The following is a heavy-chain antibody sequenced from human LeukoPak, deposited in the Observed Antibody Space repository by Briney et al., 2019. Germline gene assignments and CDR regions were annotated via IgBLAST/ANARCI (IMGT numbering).Heavy chain of an antibody. V-gene: IGHV4-59*01. J-gene: IGHJ3*02. CDR1: GGSISSYY. Sequence: SETLSLTCTVSGGSISSYYWSWIRQPPGKGLEWIAYIYYSGSTNYNPSLKSRVAISVDTSKNQVSLRLSSVTAADTAVYYCARGGSIVGATPHDAFDIWGQGTVVTVS. D-gene: IGHD1-26*01. CDR3: ARGGSIVGATPHDAFDI. CDR2: IYYSGST.